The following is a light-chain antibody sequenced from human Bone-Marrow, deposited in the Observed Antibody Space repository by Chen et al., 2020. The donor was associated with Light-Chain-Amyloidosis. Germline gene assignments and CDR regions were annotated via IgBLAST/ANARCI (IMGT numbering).Light chain of an antibody. CDR2: RDT. CDR1: GLPTKY. CDR3: QSADSSGTYEVI. Sequence: SYKLIQPPSVSVSPGQTARTTCSGDGLPTKYAYWYQQKPGQAPVLVIHRDTERPSGSSERFSGSSSGTTATLTISGVQAEDVADYHCQSADSSGTYEVIFGGGTKLTVL. J-gene: IGLJ2*01. V-gene: IGLV3-25*01.